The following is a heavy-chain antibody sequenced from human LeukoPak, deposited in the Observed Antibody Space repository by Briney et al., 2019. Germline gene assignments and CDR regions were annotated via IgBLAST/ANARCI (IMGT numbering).Heavy chain of an antibody. Sequence: PGGSLRLSCVASEFTFTSYWMNWVRHAPGKGLVWVSRIKSDGSTTSYADSVKGRFTISRDNAKNTLYLQMNSLRAEDTAVYYCASGYGSGWYRWGQGTLVTVSS. J-gene: IGHJ4*02. CDR3: ASGYGSGWYR. CDR1: EFTFTSYW. V-gene: IGHV3-74*01. D-gene: IGHD6-19*01. CDR2: IKSDGSTT.